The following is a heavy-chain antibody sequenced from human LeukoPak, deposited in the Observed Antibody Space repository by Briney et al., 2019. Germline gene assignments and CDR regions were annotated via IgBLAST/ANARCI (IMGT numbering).Heavy chain of an antibody. CDR2: IYTSGST. J-gene: IGHJ4*02. CDR3: ARGTRGWPNRLDY. D-gene: IGHD6-19*01. Sequence: SETLSLTCTVSGGSISSGSYYWSWIRQPAGKGLEWIGRIYTSGSTNYNPSLKSRVTISVDTSKNQFSLKLSSVTAADTAVYYCARGTRGWPNRLDYWGQGTLVTVSS. V-gene: IGHV4-61*02. CDR1: GGSISSGSYY.